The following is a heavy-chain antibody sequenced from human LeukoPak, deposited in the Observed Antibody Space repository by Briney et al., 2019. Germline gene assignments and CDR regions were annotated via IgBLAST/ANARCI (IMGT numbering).Heavy chain of an antibody. D-gene: IGHD5-18*01. CDR1: GYTFTGYY. V-gene: IGHV1-2*02. J-gene: IGHJ4*02. CDR2: INPNSGGT. Sequence: ASVKVSCKASGYTFTGYYMHWVRQAPGQGLEWMGWINPNSGGTNYAQTFQGRVTMTRDTTISTAYMELSRLRADDTAVYYCAREFRGYSYGYWGQGTLVTVSS. CDR3: AREFRGYSYGY.